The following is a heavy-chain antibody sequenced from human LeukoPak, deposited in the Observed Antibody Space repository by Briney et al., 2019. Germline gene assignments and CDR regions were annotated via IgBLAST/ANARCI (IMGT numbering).Heavy chain of an antibody. J-gene: IGHJ6*02. Sequence: ASVTVSCTASGGTFSSYGISWVRQAPGQGLEWMGWVSAYNGDTNYAQELQGRVTMTTDTSTNTAYMELRSLTFDDTAVYYCARGLWFGELDYGMDVWGQGTTVAVSS. CDR2: VSAYNGDT. CDR1: GGTFSSYG. V-gene: IGHV1-18*01. CDR3: ARGLWFGELDYGMDV. D-gene: IGHD3-10*01.